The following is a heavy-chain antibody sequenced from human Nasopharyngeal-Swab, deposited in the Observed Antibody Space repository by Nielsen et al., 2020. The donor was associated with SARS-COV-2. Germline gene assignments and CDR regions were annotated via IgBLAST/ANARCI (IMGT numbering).Heavy chain of an antibody. J-gene: IGHJ4*02. CDR3: ARDGDGSGFDY. Sequence: WIRQPPGKGLEWIGYIYYSGSTYYNPSLKSRVTISVDTSKNQFSLKLSSVTAADKAVYYCARDGDGSGFDYWGQGTLVTVSS. D-gene: IGHD3-10*01. V-gene: IGHV4-30-4*01. CDR2: IYYSGST.